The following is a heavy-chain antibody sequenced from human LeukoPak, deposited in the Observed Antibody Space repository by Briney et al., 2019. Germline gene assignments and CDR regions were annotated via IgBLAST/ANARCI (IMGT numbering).Heavy chain of an antibody. CDR2: INHSGST. D-gene: IGHD2-15*01. CDR3: ARGTPYCSGGRCYSLYYYYYYYMDV. V-gene: IGHV4-34*01. J-gene: IGHJ6*03. Sequence: KPSETLSLTCAVYGGSFSGYYWSWIRQPPGKGLEWIGEINHSGSTNYNPSLKSRVTISVDTSKNQFSLKLSSVTAADTAVYYCARGTPYCSGGRCYSLYYYYYYYMDVWGKGTTVSVSS. CDR1: GGSFSGYY.